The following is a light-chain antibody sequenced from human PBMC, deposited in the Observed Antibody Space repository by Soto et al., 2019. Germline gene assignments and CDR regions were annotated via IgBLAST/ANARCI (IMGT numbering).Light chain of an antibody. V-gene: IGLV2-14*01. CDR2: EVS. Sequence: QSVLTHPAAVSVSPGQSITISCTGTSSDVGGYNYVSWYQQHPGKAPKLMIYEVSNRPSGVSNRFSGSKSGNTASLTISGLQAEDEDDYYCSSYTSTSTFYVFGTGTKVTVL. J-gene: IGLJ1*01. CDR1: SSDVGGYNY. CDR3: SSYTSTSTFYV.